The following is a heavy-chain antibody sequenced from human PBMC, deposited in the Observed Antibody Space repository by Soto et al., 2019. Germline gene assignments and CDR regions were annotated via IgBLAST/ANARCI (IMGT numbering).Heavy chain of an antibody. CDR1: GYTFTSYD. V-gene: IGHV1-8*01. CDR2: MNPNSGNT. J-gene: IGHJ4*02. Sequence: QVQLVQSGAEVKKPGASVKVSCKASGYTFTSYDINWVRQATGQGLEWMGCMNPNSGNTGYAQKIQGRVTMTRNTSINTAYRELSSLRSEDTAVYYCALWSSGWYEDYWGQGTLVTVSS. CDR3: ALWSSGWYEDY. D-gene: IGHD6-19*01.